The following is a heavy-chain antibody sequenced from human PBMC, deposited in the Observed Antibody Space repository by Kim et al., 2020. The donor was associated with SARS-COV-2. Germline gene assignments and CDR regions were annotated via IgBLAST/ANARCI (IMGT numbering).Heavy chain of an antibody. V-gene: IGHV4-31*02. Sequence: NPSLNSRVTITVDTSKNQFSLKLSSVTAADTAVYYCARQLAAAGPYNWFDPWGQGTLVTVSS. D-gene: IGHD6-13*01. J-gene: IGHJ5*02. CDR3: ARQLAAAGPYNWFDP.